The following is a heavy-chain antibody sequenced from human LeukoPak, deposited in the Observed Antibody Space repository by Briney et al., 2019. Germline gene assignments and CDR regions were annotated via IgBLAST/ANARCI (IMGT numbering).Heavy chain of an antibody. CDR1: GVSVSNHY. CDR3: ARRRYYDGSGYLE. V-gene: IGHV4-59*04. CDR2: IYYSGRT. D-gene: IGHD3-22*01. J-gene: IGHJ1*01. Sequence: SETLSLTCSVSGVSVSNHYWSWIRQPPGKGLEWIGTIYYSGRTYYSPSLKSRVTMSVDPSNNQFSLNLRSVTAADTAVYYCARRRYYDGSGYLEWGQGTLLSVSS.